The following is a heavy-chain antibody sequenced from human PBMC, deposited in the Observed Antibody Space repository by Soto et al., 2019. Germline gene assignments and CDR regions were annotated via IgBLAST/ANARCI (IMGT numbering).Heavy chain of an antibody. CDR1: GFTFSNFW. J-gene: IGHJ5*02. CDR3: ARHPERIAQIGWLDP. D-gene: IGHD6-13*01. V-gene: IGHV3-74*01. Sequence: GGSLRLSCAASGFTFSNFWMHWVRQAPGKGLVWVSHINSDGSDSTHADSVKGRFTISRDNAKNTLYLQMNSLRAEDTAVYYCARHPERIAQIGWLDPWGQGTLVTVSS. CDR2: INSDGSDS.